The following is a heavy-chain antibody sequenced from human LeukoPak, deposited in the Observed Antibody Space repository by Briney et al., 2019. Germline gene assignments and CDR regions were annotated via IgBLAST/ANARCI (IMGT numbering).Heavy chain of an antibody. Sequence: PGGSLRLSCAASGFTFDDYAMHWVRQAPGKGLEWVSGISWNSGSIGYADSVKGRFTISRDNAKNSLYLQMNSLRAEDTALYYCAKSAQWLVPWFDPWGQGTLVTVSS. J-gene: IGHJ5*02. CDR3: AKSAQWLVPWFDP. CDR1: GFTFDDYA. V-gene: IGHV3-9*01. CDR2: ISWNSGSI. D-gene: IGHD6-19*01.